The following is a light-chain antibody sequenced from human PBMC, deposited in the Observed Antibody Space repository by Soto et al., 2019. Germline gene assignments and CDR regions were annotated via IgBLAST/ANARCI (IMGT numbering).Light chain of an antibody. CDR2: KAS. CDR3: QQYNSYSRYT. CDR1: QSISSW. J-gene: IGKJ2*01. V-gene: IGKV1-5*03. Sequence: DIQMTQSPSTLSASVGDRVTITCRARQSISSWLAWYQQKPGKAPKLLIYKASSLESGVPSRCSGSGSGTEFTLTISSLQPDDFATYYCQQYNSYSRYTFGQGTKLEIK.